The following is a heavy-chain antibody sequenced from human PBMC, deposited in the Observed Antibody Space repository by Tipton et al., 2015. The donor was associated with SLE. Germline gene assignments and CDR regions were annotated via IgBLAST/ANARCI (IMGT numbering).Heavy chain of an antibody. CDR1: GGSFSGYY. Sequence: TLSLTCAVYGGSFSGYYWSWIRQPPGKGLEWIGEINHSGSTNYNPSLKSRVTISVDTSKNQFSLKLSSVTAADTAVYYCARRGKSSIAARGDAFDIWGQGTMVTVSS. V-gene: IGHV4-34*01. J-gene: IGHJ3*02. CDR3: ARRGKSSIAARGDAFDI. D-gene: IGHD6-6*01. CDR2: INHSGST.